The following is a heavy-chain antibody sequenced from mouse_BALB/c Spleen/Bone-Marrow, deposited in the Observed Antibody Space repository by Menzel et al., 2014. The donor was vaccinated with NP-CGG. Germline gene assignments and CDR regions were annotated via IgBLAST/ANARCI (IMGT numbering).Heavy chain of an antibody. Sequence: EVQLVESGGGLAQPKGSLKLSCAASGFTFNTYAMNWVRQAPGKGLEWVARIRSKSNNYATYYADSVKDRFTISRDDSQSMLYLQMNNLKTEDTAMYYCVRQNYDYAWFAYWGQGTLVTVSA. D-gene: IGHD2-4*01. V-gene: IGHV10-1*02. CDR1: GFTFNTYA. CDR2: IRSKSNNYAT. CDR3: VRQNYDYAWFAY. J-gene: IGHJ3*01.